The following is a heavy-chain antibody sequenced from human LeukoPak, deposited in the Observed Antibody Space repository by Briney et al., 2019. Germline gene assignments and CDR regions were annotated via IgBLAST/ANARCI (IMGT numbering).Heavy chain of an antibody. D-gene: IGHD2-21*01. CDR3: ARVAFRSYYYYMDV. J-gene: IGHJ6*03. V-gene: IGHV4-34*01. Sequence: SETLSLTCAVYGVSFSGYYWSWIRQPPGKGLEWIGEINHSGSTNYNPSLKSRVTISVDTSKNQFSLKLSSVTAADTAVYYCARVAFRSYYYYMDVWGKGTTVTVSS. CDR2: INHSGST. CDR1: GVSFSGYY.